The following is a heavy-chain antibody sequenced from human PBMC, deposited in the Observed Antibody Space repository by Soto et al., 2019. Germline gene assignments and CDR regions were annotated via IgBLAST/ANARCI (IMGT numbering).Heavy chain of an antibody. CDR1: GFTFSSYS. V-gene: IGHV3-21*01. Sequence: GGSLRLSCAASGFTFSSYSMNWVRQAPGQGPDWVSSISSSSSYIYYADSVKGRFTISRDNAKNSLYLQMNSLRAEDTAVYYCARVSRPIKYYYDSSGYPDYWGQGTLVTVSS. CDR2: ISSSSSYI. J-gene: IGHJ4*02. CDR3: ARVSRPIKYYYDSSGYPDY. D-gene: IGHD3-22*01.